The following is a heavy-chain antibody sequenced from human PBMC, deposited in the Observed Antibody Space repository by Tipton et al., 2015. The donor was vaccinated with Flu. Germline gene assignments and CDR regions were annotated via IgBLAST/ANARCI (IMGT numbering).Heavy chain of an antibody. V-gene: IGHV4-61*02. D-gene: IGHD2-15*01. CDR3: ARLYTTAGWYYGMDV. CDR1: GGSVNSDNNY. Sequence: TLSLTCTVSGGSVNSDNNYWGWIRQPAGKGLEWIGRIHGSGGSNYNPSLRGRVTISADTSKNQFSLNLRSVTAADTAVYYCARLYTTAGWYYGMDVWGQGTAVTVSS. CDR2: IHGSGGS. J-gene: IGHJ6*02.